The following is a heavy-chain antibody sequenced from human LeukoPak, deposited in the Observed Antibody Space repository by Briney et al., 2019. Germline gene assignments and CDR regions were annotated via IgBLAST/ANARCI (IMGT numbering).Heavy chain of an antibody. CDR1: GGSISSYY. D-gene: IGHD3-16*01. V-gene: IGHV4-59*01. Sequence: SETLSLTCTVSGGSISSYYRSWIRQPPGKGLEWIGYIYYSGSTNYNPSLKSRVTISVDTSKNQFSLKLSSVTAADTAVYYCARDRLGNTVDYWGQGALVTVSS. CDR3: ARDRLGNTVDY. J-gene: IGHJ4*02. CDR2: IYYSGST.